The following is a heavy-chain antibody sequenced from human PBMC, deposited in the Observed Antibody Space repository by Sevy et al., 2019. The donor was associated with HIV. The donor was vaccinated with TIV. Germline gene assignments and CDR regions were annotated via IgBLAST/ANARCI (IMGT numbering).Heavy chain of an antibody. CDR1: GFSFRTYA. Sequence: GGSLRLSCAASGFSFRTYAMHWVRQAPGKGLEWVAGIWYDGSNENHADSVKGRLTISRDNSKNTLYLQMNSLRAEDTAVYYCVKDVGVGSTRRYADYWGQGTLVTVSS. CDR2: IWYDGSNE. CDR3: VKDVGVGSTRRYADY. V-gene: IGHV3-33*06. J-gene: IGHJ4*02. D-gene: IGHD1-26*01.